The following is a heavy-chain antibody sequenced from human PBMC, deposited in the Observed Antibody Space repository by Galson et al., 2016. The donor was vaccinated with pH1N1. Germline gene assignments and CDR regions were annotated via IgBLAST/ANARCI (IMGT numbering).Heavy chain of an antibody. J-gene: IGHJ5*02. CDR2: IIAIFNTA. CDR1: GGIFSSNA. Sequence: SVKVSCKASGGIFSSNAVSWVRQAPGQGLEWMGGIIAIFNTANYAQKFQGRVTITADKSTSTVYMELRGLTSEDTAVYYCARGSDYHLSGNWFDTWGQGTLLTVSS. CDR3: ARGSDYHLSGNWFDT. V-gene: IGHV1-69*06. D-gene: IGHD3-22*01.